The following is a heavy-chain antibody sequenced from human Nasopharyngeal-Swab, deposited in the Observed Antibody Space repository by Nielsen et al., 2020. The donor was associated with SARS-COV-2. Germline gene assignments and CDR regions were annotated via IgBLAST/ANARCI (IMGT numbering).Heavy chain of an antibody. CDR2: TYYRSQWYN. CDR3: ARIAVAVPPV. CDR1: GDRVSRTIAA. Sequence: SQTLSLTCAISGDRVSRTIAAWHWIRQSPSRGLEWLGRTYYRSQWYNDYALSVEGRITISPDPSKNQCSLQLNSLTHEDTAVYYCARIAVAVPPVWGQGTLVTVSS. D-gene: IGHD6-19*01. V-gene: IGHV6-1*01. J-gene: IGHJ4*02.